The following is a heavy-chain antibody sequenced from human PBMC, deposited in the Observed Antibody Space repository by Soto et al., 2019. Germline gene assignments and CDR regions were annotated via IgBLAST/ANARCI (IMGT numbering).Heavy chain of an antibody. D-gene: IGHD6-19*01. J-gene: IGHJ6*02. CDR2: IIPIFGTA. CDR1: GGTLSSYA. Sequence: GASVKVSCNASGGTLSSYAISWVRHAAGQGLEWKRPIIPIFGTATYAPKYQGRVTIPADESTSTASMALSSLRSEDTAVYYCARSLPPRSGCYSYYYYGMDVWGQGTTVTVS. CDR3: ARSLPPRSGCYSYYYYGMDV. V-gene: IGHV1-69*13.